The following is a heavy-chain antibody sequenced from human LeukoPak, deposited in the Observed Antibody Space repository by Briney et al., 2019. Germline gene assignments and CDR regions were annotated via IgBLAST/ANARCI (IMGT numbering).Heavy chain of an antibody. CDR1: GGSISSYY. CDR3: ARGAMATTPFFDY. J-gene: IGHJ4*02. CDR2: VYYTGST. V-gene: IGHV4-59*01. D-gene: IGHD5-24*01. Sequence: NPSETLSLTCSVSGGSISSYYWTWIRQPPGKGLEWIGYVYYTGSTNFNPSPKSRVTMSLDTSRNQFSLKLTSLTAADTAVYYCARGAMATTPFFDYWGQGTLVTVSS.